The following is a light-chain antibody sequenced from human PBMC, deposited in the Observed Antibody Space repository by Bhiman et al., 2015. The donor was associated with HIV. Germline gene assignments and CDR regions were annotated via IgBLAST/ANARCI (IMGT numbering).Light chain of an antibody. Sequence: SSELTQDPSVSVALGQTVKITCQGDSLRTNYASWYQKKPGQAPRLVLYGKNNRPSGIPDRFSSSTSGDTAALTFTGAQAEDEADYYCHSRDTSTNVGVFGPGTKVTVL. CDR2: GKN. V-gene: IGLV3-19*01. J-gene: IGLJ1*01. CDR3: HSRDTSTNVGV. CDR1: SLRTNY.